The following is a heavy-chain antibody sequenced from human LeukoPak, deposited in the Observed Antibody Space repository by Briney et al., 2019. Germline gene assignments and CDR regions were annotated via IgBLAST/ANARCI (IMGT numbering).Heavy chain of an antibody. CDR3: ARFHDFWR. V-gene: IGHV3-23*01. CDR1: GFTFSYYD. D-gene: IGHD3-3*01. J-gene: IGHJ4*02. CDR2: ISGRGDVT. Sequence: GGSLRLSCAASGFTFSYYDMSWVRQTPGKGLEWVPSISGRGDVTYYADSLKGRFTISRDNSKNTLYLQMNGLRAEDTALYYCARFHDFWRWGQGTLVTVSS.